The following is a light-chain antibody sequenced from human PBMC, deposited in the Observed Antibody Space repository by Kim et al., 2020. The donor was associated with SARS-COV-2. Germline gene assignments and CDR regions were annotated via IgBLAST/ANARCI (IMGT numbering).Light chain of an antibody. CDR3: QQSSNTPWT. J-gene: IGKJ1*01. Sequence: ASVGDRITITCRASQSIINYLNWYQHKPGKAPKLLIYAASSLQSGVPSRFSGSGSGTDFTLAISSLQPEDFATYYCQQSSNTPWTFGQGTKVDIK. CDR1: QSIINY. CDR2: AAS. V-gene: IGKV1-39*01.